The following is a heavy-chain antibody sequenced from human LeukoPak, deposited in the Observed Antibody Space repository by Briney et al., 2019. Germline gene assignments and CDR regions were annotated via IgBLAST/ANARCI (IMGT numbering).Heavy chain of an antibody. CDR2: INTNTGNP. J-gene: IGHJ4*01. CDR3: ARDSSGWYYFDY. V-gene: IGHV7-4-1*02. D-gene: IGHD6-19*01. CDR1: GYTFTSNA. Sequence: GASVKVSCKASGYTFTSNAVNWVRQAPGQGLEWMGWINTNTGNPTYAQGFTGRFVFSMDTSVSTAYLQISNLKTEDSALYYCARDSSGWYYFDYWGHGTLVTVSS.